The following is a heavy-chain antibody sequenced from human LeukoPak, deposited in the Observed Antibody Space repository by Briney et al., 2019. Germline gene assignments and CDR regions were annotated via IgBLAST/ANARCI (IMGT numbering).Heavy chain of an antibody. D-gene: IGHD2-15*01. Sequence: SETLSLTCTVSGGSISGYYWGWIRQPPGKGLEWIGSIYYSGSTYYNPSLKSRVSVSVDTSKNQFSLKVSSVTAADTAVYYCARLVGAATDPFDYWGQGTLVTVSS. J-gene: IGHJ4*02. CDR1: GGSISGYY. CDR2: IYYSGST. CDR3: ARLVGAATDPFDY. V-gene: IGHV4-39*01.